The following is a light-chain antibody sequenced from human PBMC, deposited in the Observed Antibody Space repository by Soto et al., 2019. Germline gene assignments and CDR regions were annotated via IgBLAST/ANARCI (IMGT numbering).Light chain of an antibody. J-gene: IGKJ1*01. Sequence: EIVLTQSPATLSLSPGERATFSCRASQSVSSYFAWYQQKPGQAPNLLIYDASNRATGIPARFSGSGSGTDFTLTISSPVPEDFAVYYCQQRSTWPVTFGQGTKVEI. V-gene: IGKV3-11*01. CDR3: QQRSTWPVT. CDR2: DAS. CDR1: QSVSSY.